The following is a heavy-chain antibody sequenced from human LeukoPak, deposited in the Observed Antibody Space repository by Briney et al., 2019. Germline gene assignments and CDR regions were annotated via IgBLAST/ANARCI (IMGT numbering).Heavy chain of an antibody. V-gene: IGHV3-48*04. CDR1: GFIFSSYP. CDR3: SSGYESDYFFYYGMDV. Sequence: PGGSLRLSCAASGFIFSSYPMSWVRQAPGKGLEWASYISSSSRSTTYADSVKGRFTISRDNAKNSLYLQMNSLRAEDTAVYYCSSGYESDYFFYYGMDVWGQGTTVTVSS. D-gene: IGHD5-12*01. CDR2: ISSSSRST. J-gene: IGHJ6*02.